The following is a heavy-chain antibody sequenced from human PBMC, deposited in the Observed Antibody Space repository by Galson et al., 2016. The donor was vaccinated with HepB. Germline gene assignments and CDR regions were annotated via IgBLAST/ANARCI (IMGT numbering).Heavy chain of an antibody. CDR3: ARAVDYGEPDGLDI. Sequence: SVKVSCKASGYTLSSLYMHWVRQAPGQGLEWMGRIDPSGGYTVYAQKFQGRVTMTRDTSTSTVYMELSRLTNDDTAVYHCARAVDYGEPDGLDIWGQGTKVTVSA. CDR2: IDPSGGYT. V-gene: IGHV1-46*01. J-gene: IGHJ3*02. D-gene: IGHD4-17*01. CDR1: GYTLSSLY.